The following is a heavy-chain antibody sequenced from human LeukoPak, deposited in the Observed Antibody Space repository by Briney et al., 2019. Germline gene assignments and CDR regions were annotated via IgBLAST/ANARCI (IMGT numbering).Heavy chain of an antibody. D-gene: IGHD5-18*01. V-gene: IGHV4-59*01. J-gene: IGHJ4*02. CDR2: IYYSGST. CDR3: ASLGVAGYSYGDDY. CDR1: GGSINDAS. Sequence: SETLSLTCTVSGGSINDASWNWIRKPPGQGLEWIGYIYYSGSTNYNPSLKSRVTISVDTSKNQFSLKLSSVTAADTAVYYCASLGVAGYSYGDDYWGQGTLVTVSS.